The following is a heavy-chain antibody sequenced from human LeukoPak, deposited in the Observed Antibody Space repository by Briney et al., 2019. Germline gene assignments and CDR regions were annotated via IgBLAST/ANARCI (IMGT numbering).Heavy chain of an antibody. J-gene: IGHJ5*02. CDR1: GYTFTSHS. V-gene: IGHV1-18*04. D-gene: IGHD6-19*01. CDR2: ISAYNGNT. CDR3: ARIAVAATLGWFDP. Sequence: ASVKVSCKTSGYTFTSHSISWVRQALGQGLEWMGWISAYNGNTNYAQKLQGRVTMTTDTSTSTVYMELRSLRSDDTAVYYCARIAVAATLGWFDPWGQGTLVTVSS.